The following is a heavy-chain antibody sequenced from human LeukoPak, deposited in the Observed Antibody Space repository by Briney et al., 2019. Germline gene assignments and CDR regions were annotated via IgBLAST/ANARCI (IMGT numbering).Heavy chain of an antibody. CDR2: TYYRSKWYN. Sequence: SQTLSLTCAISGDSVSSNSAVWNWIRQSPSRGLEWLGRTYYRSKWYNDYAVSVKSRITIKPDTSKNQFSLQLNSATPEDTAMYYCARLGLGGAFDIWGQGTMVTVSS. CDR3: ARLGLGGAFDI. D-gene: IGHD2-15*01. V-gene: IGHV6-1*01. J-gene: IGHJ3*02. CDR1: GDSVSSNSAV.